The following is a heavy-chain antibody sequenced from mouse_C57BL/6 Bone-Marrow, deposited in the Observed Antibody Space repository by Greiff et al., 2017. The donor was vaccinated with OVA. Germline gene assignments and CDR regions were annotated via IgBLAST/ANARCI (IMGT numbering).Heavy chain of an antibody. J-gene: IGHJ4*01. CDR1: GFTFSSYA. D-gene: IGHD2-4*01. CDR2: ISDGGSYT. V-gene: IGHV5-4*01. Sequence: EVKLVESGGGLVKPGGSLKLSCAASGFTFSSYAMSWVRQTPEKRLEWVATISDGGSYTYYPDNVKGRFTISRDNAKNNLYLQMSHLKSEDTAMYYCARDLIYYDYLYYAMDYWGQGTSVTVSS. CDR3: ARDLIYYDYLYYAMDY.